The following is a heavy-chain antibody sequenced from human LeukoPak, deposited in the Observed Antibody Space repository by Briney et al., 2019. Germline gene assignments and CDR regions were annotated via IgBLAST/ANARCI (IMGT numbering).Heavy chain of an antibody. V-gene: IGHV4-59*01. CDR2: IYYSGST. CDR3: ARAIVGATGEDYFDY. J-gene: IGHJ4*02. CDR1: GGSISSYY. D-gene: IGHD1-26*01. Sequence: KTSETLSLTCTVSGGSISSYYWSWIRQPPGEGLEWIGYIYYSGSTNYNPSLKSRVTISVDTSKNQFSLKLSSVTAADTAVYYCARAIVGATGEDYFDYWGQGTLVTVSS.